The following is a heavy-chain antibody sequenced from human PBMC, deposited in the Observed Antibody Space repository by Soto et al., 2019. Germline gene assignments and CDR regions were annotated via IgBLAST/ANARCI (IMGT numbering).Heavy chain of an antibody. J-gene: IGHJ4*02. Sequence: EVPLVESGGGLVQPGGSLRLSCAASGFTFSNYWMHWLRQAPGKGLVWVSRITSDGSTTYYADSVKGRFTISRDNAKNTLYLQVNSLRAEDTAVYYCARDLDGAGGTADYWGQGTLVTVSS. D-gene: IGHD1-1*01. CDR2: ITSDGSTT. CDR1: GFTFSNYW. CDR3: ARDLDGAGGTADY. V-gene: IGHV3-74*01.